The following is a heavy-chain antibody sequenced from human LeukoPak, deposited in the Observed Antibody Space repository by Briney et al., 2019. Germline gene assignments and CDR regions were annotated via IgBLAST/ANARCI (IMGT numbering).Heavy chain of an antibody. V-gene: IGHV3-48*04. CDR1: GFTFSSYS. CDR3: ASLPTMVRGVITFYAFDI. CDR2: ISSSSSTI. Sequence: GGSLRLSCAASGFTFSSYSKNWVRQAPGKGLEWVSYISSSSSTIYYADSVKGRFTISRDNAKNSLYLQMNSLRAEDTAVYYCASLPTMVRGVITFYAFDIWGQGTMVTVSS. D-gene: IGHD3-10*01. J-gene: IGHJ3*02.